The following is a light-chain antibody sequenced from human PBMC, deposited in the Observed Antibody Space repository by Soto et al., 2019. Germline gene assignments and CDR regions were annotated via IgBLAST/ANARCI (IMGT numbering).Light chain of an antibody. CDR3: SSYTSSSTLRGV. V-gene: IGLV2-14*01. CDR2: DVT. J-gene: IGLJ1*01. CDR1: GSDVGAYNY. Sequence: QSALTQPASVSGSPGQSITISCTGTGSDVGAYNYVSWYQQHPGKAPKLMIYDVTNRPSGVSNRFSGSKSGNTASLTISGLQAEDEADYYCSSYTSSSTLRGVFGTGTKLTVL.